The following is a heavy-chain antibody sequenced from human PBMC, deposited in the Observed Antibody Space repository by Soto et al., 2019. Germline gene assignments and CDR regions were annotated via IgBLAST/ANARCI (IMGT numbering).Heavy chain of an antibody. CDR2: IGGSGGNT. Sequence: EVQSLESGGGLVQPGGSLRLSCAASGFIFNAYAMTWVRQAPGKGLEWVSAIGGSGGNTYSAASVKGRFTISRDNSKDTVDLEMNRLRVDDTAVYFCARVASDYINSADHWGQGILVTVSS. CDR1: GFIFNAYA. J-gene: IGHJ4*02. CDR3: ARVASDYINSADH. D-gene: IGHD4-4*01. V-gene: IGHV3-23*01.